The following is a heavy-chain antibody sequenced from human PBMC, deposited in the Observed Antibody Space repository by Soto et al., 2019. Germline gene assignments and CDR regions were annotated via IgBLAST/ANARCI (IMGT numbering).Heavy chain of an antibody. CDR3: ARGQQWNYAFDL. CDR1: GYTFTNSG. CDR2: ISGSSDNT. D-gene: IGHD3-16*01. J-gene: IGHJ1*01. V-gene: IGHV1-18*01. Sequence: QIQLVQSETEVVKPGASVKVSCKASGYTFTNSGITWVRQAPGQGLEWMGWISGSSDNTHYAQKFQDRVTLTTDTSTTTAYMEVRNLRYDDTAVYYCARGQQWNYAFDLWGQGTPVIVSS.